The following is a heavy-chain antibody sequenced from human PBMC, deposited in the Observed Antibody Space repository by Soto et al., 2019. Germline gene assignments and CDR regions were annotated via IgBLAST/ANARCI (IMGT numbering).Heavy chain of an antibody. CDR3: AKDPISLEYSSSYYYYYGMDV. CDR1: GFTFSSYA. J-gene: IGHJ6*02. V-gene: IGHV3-23*01. Sequence: EVQLLESGGGLVQPGGSLRLSCSASGFTFSSYAMSWVRQAPGKGLEWVPATSGSGGSTYYADSVKGRFTISRENSKNTVYVQMNSLRAEDAAVYYCAKDPISLEYSSSYYYYYGMDVWGQGTTVTVSS. D-gene: IGHD6-6*01. CDR2: TSGSGGST.